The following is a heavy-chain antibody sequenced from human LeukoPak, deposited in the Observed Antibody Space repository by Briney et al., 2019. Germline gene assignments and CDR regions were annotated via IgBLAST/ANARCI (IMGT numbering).Heavy chain of an antibody. CDR3: ARHSSQHGVFDY. D-gene: IGHD6-19*01. V-gene: IGHV3-53*01. Sequence: GGSLRLSCAASGFTVSSNYMSWVRLAPGKGLEWVSVIYSGGSTYYADSVKGRFTISRDNSKNTLYLQMNSLRAEDTAVYYCARHSSQHGVFDYWGQGTLVTVSS. J-gene: IGHJ4*02. CDR2: IYSGGST. CDR1: GFTVSSNY.